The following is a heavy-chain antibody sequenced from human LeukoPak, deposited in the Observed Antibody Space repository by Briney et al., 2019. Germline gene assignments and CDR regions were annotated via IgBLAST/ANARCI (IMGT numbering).Heavy chain of an antibody. CDR1: GFTFSSYW. CDR2: IKQDGSEK. V-gene: IGHV3-7*01. D-gene: IGHD4-17*01. CDR3: ARAGTTVTSKPSFDY. J-gene: IGHJ4*02. Sequence: PGGSLRLSCAASGFTFSSYWMNWVRQAPGKGLEWVANIKQDGSEKYYVDSVKGRFSISRDNAKNSLYLQMNSLRAEDTAVYYCARAGTTVTSKPSFDYWGRGTLVSVSS.